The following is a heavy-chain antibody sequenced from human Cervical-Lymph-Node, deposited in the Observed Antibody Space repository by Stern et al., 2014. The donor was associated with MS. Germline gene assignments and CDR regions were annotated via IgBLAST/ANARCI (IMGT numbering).Heavy chain of an antibody. J-gene: IGHJ5*02. CDR3: ARGIVTNRPAATLHNLFDP. CDR1: GGTFSSSYV. D-gene: IGHD2-15*01. V-gene: IGHV1-69*09. CDR2: IIPLIGWP. Sequence: QVQLVESGAAVKKPGSSVNVSCKASGGTFSSSYVVSWVRQAPGPGLEWMGRIIPLIGWPNYAQKFQTRLTSTADKSTSTVYMELSSLTSEDTAVYYCARGIVTNRPAATLHNLFDPWGQGTLVTVSS.